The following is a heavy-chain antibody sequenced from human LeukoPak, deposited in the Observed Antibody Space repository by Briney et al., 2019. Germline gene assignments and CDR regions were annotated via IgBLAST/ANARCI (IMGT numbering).Heavy chain of an antibody. CDR3: AKDQDYYESSGLFGY. J-gene: IGHJ4*02. V-gene: IGHV3-23*01. Sequence: GGSLRLSCAASGFTFSSYAMSWVRQAPGKGLEWVSAISGSGGSTYYADSVKGRFTISRDNSKNTLYLQMNSLRAEDTAVYYCAKDQDYYESSGLFGYWGQGTLVTVSS. D-gene: IGHD3-22*01. CDR2: ISGSGGST. CDR1: GFTFSSYA.